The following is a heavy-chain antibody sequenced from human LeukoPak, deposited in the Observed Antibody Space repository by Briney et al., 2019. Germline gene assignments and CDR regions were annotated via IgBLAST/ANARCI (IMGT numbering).Heavy chain of an antibody. CDR1: GFTFSSYA. J-gene: IGHJ4*02. V-gene: IGHV3-64*01. CDR3: ARGTYYYDSSGFGY. CDR2: ISSNGGST. Sequence: GGSLRLSCAASGFTFSSYAMPWVRQAPGKGLEYVSAISSNGGSTYYANSVKGRFTISRDNSKNTLYLQVGSLRAEDMAVYYCARGTYYYDSSGFGYWGQGTLVTVSS. D-gene: IGHD3-22*01.